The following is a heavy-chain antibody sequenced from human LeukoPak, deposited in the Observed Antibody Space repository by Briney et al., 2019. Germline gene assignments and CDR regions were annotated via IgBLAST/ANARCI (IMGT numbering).Heavy chain of an antibody. D-gene: IGHD3-10*01. V-gene: IGHV1-3*01. J-gene: IGHJ6*03. CDR3: ARAGGFQIWFGELGYMDV. CDR1: GYTFTSYA. CDR2: INAGNGNT. Sequence: ASVKVSCKASGYTFTSYAMHWVRQAPGQRLEWMGWINAGNGNTKYSQEFQGRVTITRDTSASTAYMELRSLRSDDTAVHYCARAGGFQIWFGELGYMDVWGKGTTVTISS.